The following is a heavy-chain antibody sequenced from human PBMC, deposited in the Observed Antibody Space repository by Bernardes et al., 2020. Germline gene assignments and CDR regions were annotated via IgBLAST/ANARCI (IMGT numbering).Heavy chain of an antibody. J-gene: IGHJ4*02. CDR2: ISGSGGST. CDR3: AVVPAAIPDLDY. Sequence: GGSLRLSCAASGFTFSSYAMSWVRQAPGKGLEWVSAISGSGGSTYYADSVKGRFTISRDNSKNTLYLQMNSLRAEDTAVYYCAVVPAAIPDLDYWGQGTLVTVSS. V-gene: IGHV3-23*01. CDR1: GFTFSSYA. D-gene: IGHD2-2*01.